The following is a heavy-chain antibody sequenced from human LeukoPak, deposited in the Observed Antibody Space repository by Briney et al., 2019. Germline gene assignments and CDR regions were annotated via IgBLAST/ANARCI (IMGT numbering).Heavy chain of an antibody. Sequence: SQTLSLTCTVSGGSISSGGYYWSWIRQHPGKGLEWIGYIYYSGSTYYNPSLKSRVTISVDTFKNQFSLKLSSVTAADTAVYYCARMYQLLSNWFDPWGQGTLVTVSS. J-gene: IGHJ5*02. D-gene: IGHD2-2*01. CDR3: ARMYQLLSNWFDP. CDR2: IYYSGST. V-gene: IGHV4-31*03. CDR1: GGSISSGGYY.